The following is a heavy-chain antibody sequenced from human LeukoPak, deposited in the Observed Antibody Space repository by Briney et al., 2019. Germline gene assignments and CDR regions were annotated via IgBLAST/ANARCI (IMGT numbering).Heavy chain of an antibody. CDR1: GGSISSYY. V-gene: IGHV4-4*07. D-gene: IGHD1-26*01. Sequence: SETLSLTCTVSGGSISSYYWSWIRQPAGKGLEWIGRIYTSGSTNYNPSLKSRVTISVDTSKNQFSLKLSSVTAADTAVYYCARDRGSYYLNKVAFDIWGQGTMVTVSS. J-gene: IGHJ3*02. CDR2: IYTSGST. CDR3: ARDRGSYYLNKVAFDI.